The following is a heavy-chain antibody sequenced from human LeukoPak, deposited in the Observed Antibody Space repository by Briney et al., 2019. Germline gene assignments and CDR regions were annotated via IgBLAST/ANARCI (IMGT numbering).Heavy chain of an antibody. V-gene: IGHV3-30-3*01. D-gene: IGHD6-13*01. CDR3: AGPIAAAGTGVLKY. CDR1: GFTFSSYA. CDR2: ISYDGSNK. Sequence: GGSLRLSCAASGFTFSSYAMHWVRQAPGKGLEWVAVISYDGSNKYYADSVKGRFTISRDNSKNTLYLQMNSLRAEDTAVYYCAGPIAAAGTGVLKYWGQGTLVTVSS. J-gene: IGHJ4*02.